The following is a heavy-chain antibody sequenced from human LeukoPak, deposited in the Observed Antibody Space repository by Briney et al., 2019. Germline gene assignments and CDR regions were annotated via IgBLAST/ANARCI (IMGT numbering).Heavy chain of an antibody. D-gene: IGHD3-16*01. CDR3: ARPGDYDYVWGSSSSDYFDY. V-gene: IGHV5-51*01. Sequence: GPSLKISFQGSGYSFTSYWIGWVRQMPGKGLAWMGIIYPGDSDTRYSPSFQGQVTISADKSISTAYLQWSSLKASDTAMYYCARPGDYDYVWGSSSSDYFDYWGQGTLVTVSS. J-gene: IGHJ4*02. CDR2: IYPGDSDT. CDR1: GYSFTSYW.